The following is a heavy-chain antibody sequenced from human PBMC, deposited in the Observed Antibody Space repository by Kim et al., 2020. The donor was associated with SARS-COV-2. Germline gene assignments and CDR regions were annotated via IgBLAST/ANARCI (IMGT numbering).Heavy chain of an antibody. Sequence: SETLSLTCTVSGGSISSYYWSWIRQPPGKGLEWIGYIYYSGSTNYNPSLKSRVTISVDTSKNQFSLKLSSVTAADTAVYYCARGPELLIQIDYWGQGTLVTVSS. CDR1: GGSISSYY. CDR3: ARGPELLIQIDY. J-gene: IGHJ4*02. D-gene: IGHD2-15*01. V-gene: IGHV4-59*13. CDR2: IYYSGST.